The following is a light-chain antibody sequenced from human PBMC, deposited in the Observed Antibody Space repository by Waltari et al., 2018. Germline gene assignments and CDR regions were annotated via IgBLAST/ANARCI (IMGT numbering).Light chain of an antibody. CDR1: QSLLFSDGKIY. Sequence: DVVMTQSPLSLPVTVGQVASISCRSSQSLLFSDGKIYLNWFQQRLGQSPRRLIYKVSNRESVVPDRFSGSGSVTDFTLKITRVEAEDVGVYFCMQGAHWPRTFGQGTRVEI. CDR3: MQGAHWPRT. CDR2: KVS. V-gene: IGKV2-30*01. J-gene: IGKJ1*01.